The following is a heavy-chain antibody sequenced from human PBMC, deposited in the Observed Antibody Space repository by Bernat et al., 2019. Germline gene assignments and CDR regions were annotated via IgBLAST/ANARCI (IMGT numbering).Heavy chain of an antibody. Sequence: EVQLVQSGAEVKKPGESLRISCRGSGYSFTSYWISWVRQMPGKGLEWMGRIDPSDSYTNYSPSFQGHVTISADKSISTAYLQWSSLKASDTAMYYCARQGNSLNWFDPWGQGTLVTVSS. J-gene: IGHJ5*02. CDR1: GYSFTSYW. CDR2: IDPSDSYT. D-gene: IGHD4-23*01. V-gene: IGHV5-10-1*03. CDR3: ARQGNSLNWFDP.